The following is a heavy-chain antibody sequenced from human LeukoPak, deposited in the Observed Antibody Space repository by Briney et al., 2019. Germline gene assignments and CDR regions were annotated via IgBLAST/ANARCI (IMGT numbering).Heavy chain of an antibody. D-gene: IGHD5-18*01. V-gene: IGHV4-34*01. CDR2: INHSGST. CDR1: GGSFSGYY. Sequence: KPSETLSLTCAVYGGSFSGYYWSWIRQPPGKGLEWIGEINHSGSTNYNPSLKSRVTISVDTSKNQFSLKLSSVTAADTAVYYCAALSDGYYNAPFDYWGQGTLVTVSS. J-gene: IGHJ4*02. CDR3: AALSDGYYNAPFDY.